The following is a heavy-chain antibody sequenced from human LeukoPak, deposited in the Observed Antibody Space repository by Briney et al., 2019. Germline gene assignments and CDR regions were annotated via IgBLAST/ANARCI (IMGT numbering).Heavy chain of an antibody. CDR2: IYYSGST. CDR3: ARAPGTAIPNIDYFDY. D-gene: IGHD5-18*01. CDR1: GGSISSGGYY. J-gene: IGHJ4*02. V-gene: IGHV4-31*03. Sequence: SQTLSLTCTVSGGSISSGGYYWSWIRQHPGKGLEWIGYIYYSGSTYYNPSLKSRVTISVDTSKNQFSLKLSSVTAADTAVYYCARAPGTAIPNIDYFDYWGQGTLVTVSS.